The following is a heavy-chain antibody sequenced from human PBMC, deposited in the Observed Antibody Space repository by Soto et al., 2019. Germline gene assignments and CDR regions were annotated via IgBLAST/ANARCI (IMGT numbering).Heavy chain of an antibody. CDR1: GGSISSYY. Sequence: SETLSLTCTVSGGSISSYYWTWIRQPPGKGLCCIVYIYYSGSTNYIPSLKSRVTISVDSSKYQFSLKLSPVTAADTAVYYCVRGHISSAGTWWFSGMYGWGQGTTVTVSS. J-gene: IGHJ6*02. CDR3: VRGHISSAGTWWFSGMYG. V-gene: IGHV4-59*01. D-gene: IGHD6-13*01. CDR2: IYYSGST.